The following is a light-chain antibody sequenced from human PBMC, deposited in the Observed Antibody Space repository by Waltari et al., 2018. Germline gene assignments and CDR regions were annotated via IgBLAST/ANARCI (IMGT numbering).Light chain of an antibody. V-gene: IGKV4-1*01. CDR2: WAS. J-gene: IGKJ1*01. CDR3: QQYYSTPWT. Sequence: DLLMTQSPDSLAVSPGESATPNSTSRRSVLYSSNNKNYLAWYQQKPGQPPQRLIYWASTRESGVPDRFSGSGSGTDFTLTISSLQAEDVAVYYCQQYYSTPWTFGQGTKVEIK. CDR1: RSVLYSSNNKNY.